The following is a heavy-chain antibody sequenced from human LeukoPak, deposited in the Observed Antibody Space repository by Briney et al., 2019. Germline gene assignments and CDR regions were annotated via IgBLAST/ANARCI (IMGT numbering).Heavy chain of an antibody. D-gene: IGHD5-24*01. V-gene: IGHV1-18*01. Sequence: ASVKVSCKASGYTFTSYGIGWVQQAPGQGLEWMGWISAYNGNTNYAQKFQGRVTITADESTSTAYMELSSLRSEDTAVYYCASRFRDGYNWRFDYWGQGTLVTVSS. CDR3: ASRFRDGYNWRFDY. CDR2: ISAYNGNT. CDR1: GYTFTSYG. J-gene: IGHJ4*02.